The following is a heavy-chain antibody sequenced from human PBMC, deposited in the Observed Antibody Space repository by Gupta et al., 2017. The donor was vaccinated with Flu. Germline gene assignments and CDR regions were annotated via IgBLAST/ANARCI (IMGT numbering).Heavy chain of an antibody. Sequence: QLPLQESGPGLVRPSETLSLTCSVSGGTSSSFYWDWIRQPPGQGLEWIGSIYYSGTTYYAPSLKSRAAISIDTSKTQFSLGLSSRTAADTAVYYCARRVVTKFDCGGQGMLVSVSS. CDR1: GGTSSSFY. CDR2: IYYSGTT. CDR3: ARRVVTKFDC. D-gene: IGHD2-21*02. J-gene: IGHJ4*02. V-gene: IGHV4-39*01.